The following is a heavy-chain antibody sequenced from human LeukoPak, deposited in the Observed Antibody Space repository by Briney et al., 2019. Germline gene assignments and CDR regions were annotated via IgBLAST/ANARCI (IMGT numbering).Heavy chain of an antibody. CDR2: ISAYNGNT. Sequence: ASVKVSCKASRYTFTSYAMNWVRQAPGQGLEWMGWISAYNGNTNYAQKLQGRVTMTTDTSTSTAYMELRSLRSDDTAVYYCARDNYSSSTFDCWGQGTLVTVSS. J-gene: IGHJ4*02. V-gene: IGHV1-18*01. D-gene: IGHD6-13*01. CDR3: ARDNYSSSTFDC. CDR1: RYTFTSYA.